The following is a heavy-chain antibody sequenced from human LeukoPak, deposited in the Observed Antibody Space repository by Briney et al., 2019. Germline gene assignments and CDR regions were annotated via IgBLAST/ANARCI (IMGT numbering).Heavy chain of an antibody. CDR3: TTDRGTAMRHQFPNFDY. J-gene: IGHJ4*02. CDR2: IKSKTDGRTT. V-gene: IGHV3-15*01. CDR1: GFTFSNAW. D-gene: IGHD5-18*01. Sequence: GGSLRLSCAASGFTFSNAWMSWVRQAPGKGLEWVSRIKSKTDGRTTDYAAPVKGRFTISRDDPKNTLYLQMNSLKTEDTAVYYCTTDRGTAMRHQFPNFDYWGQGTLVTVSS.